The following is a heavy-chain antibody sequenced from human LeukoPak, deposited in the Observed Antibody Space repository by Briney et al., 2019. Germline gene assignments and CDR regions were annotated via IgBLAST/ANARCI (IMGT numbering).Heavy chain of an antibody. CDR2: IYYSGST. V-gene: IGHV4-39*07. CDR3: AREKGDIPPDWFDP. J-gene: IGHJ5*02. CDR1: GGSISSGSYS. Sequence: PSETLSFTCAVSGGSISSGSYSWSWIRQPPGKGLEWIGSIYYSGSTYYNPSLKSRVTISVDTSKNQFSLKLSSVTAADTAVYYCAREKGDIPPDWFDPWGQGTLVTVSS. D-gene: IGHD5-12*01.